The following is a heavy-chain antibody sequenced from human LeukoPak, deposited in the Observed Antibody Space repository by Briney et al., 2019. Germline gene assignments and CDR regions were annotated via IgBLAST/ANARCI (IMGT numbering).Heavy chain of an antibody. Sequence: SQTLSLTCTVSDYSISSYYWSWIRQPPGKGLEWIGSFYHSGTTNYNPSLKSRVTISVDVSKNQFSLKLSSVTAADTAVYYCARGRYDYVWGSYPNWFDPWGQGTLVTVSS. D-gene: IGHD3-16*01. CDR3: ARGRYDYVWGSYPNWFDP. J-gene: IGHJ5*02. CDR1: DYSISSYY. CDR2: FYHSGTT. V-gene: IGHV4-59*01.